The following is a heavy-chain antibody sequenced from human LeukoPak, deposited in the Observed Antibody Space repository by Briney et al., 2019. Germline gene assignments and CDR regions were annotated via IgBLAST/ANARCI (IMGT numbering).Heavy chain of an antibody. CDR2: IYSGGST. Sequence: GGSLRLSCAAPGFTVSSNYMTWVRQAPGKGLEWVSVIYSGGSTYYADSVKGRFTISRDNSKNTLYLQMNSLRAEDTAMYYCARDSHYAFDYWGQGTLVTVSS. V-gene: IGHV3-53*01. J-gene: IGHJ4*02. D-gene: IGHD4-17*01. CDR3: ARDSHYAFDY. CDR1: GFTVSSNY.